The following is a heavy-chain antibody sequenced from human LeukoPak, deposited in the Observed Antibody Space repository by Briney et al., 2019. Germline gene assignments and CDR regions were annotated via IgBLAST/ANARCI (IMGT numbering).Heavy chain of an antibody. V-gene: IGHV1-69*05. CDR2: IIPIFGTA. CDR1: GRTLSSYT. Sequence: SVKVSCKSSGRTLSSYTISWVRQAPGQGLEWMGRIIPIFGTANYAQKFQGRVTITTDESTSTAYMELSSLRSEDTAVYYCASASIAVAGSDAFDIWGQGTMVTVSS. J-gene: IGHJ3*02. D-gene: IGHD6-19*01. CDR3: ASASIAVAGSDAFDI.